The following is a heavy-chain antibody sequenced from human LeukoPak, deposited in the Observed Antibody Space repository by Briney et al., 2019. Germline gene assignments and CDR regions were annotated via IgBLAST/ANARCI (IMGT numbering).Heavy chain of an antibody. CDR2: IYHSGNT. Sequence: PSEILSLTCAVSGYSISSGYYWGWIRQPPGKGLEWIGSIYHSGNTYYNPSLKSRVTISVDTSKNQFSLRLSSVTAADTAVYYCGRDRSGGYSVDYWGQGTLVTVS. D-gene: IGHD1-26*01. CDR1: GYSISSGYY. J-gene: IGHJ4*02. V-gene: IGHV4-38-2*02. CDR3: GRDRSGGYSVDY.